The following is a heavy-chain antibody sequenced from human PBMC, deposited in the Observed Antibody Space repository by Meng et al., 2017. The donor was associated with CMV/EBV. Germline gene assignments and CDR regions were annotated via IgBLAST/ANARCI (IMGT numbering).Heavy chain of an antibody. D-gene: IGHD3-9*01. Sequence: LLQRCAASLCRVSDPLPTSWPVVGGSFIGYYGIWVRPPPVKGLEWIGEINHSGSTNSTPSLKSRVTISVDTSKNQFSLKLSSVTAADTAVYYCARKRYWLLYPWFDPWGQGTLVTVSS. CDR3: ARKRYWLLYPWFDP. CDR1: GGSFIGYY. J-gene: IGHJ5*02. V-gene: IGHV4-34*01. CDR2: INHSGST.